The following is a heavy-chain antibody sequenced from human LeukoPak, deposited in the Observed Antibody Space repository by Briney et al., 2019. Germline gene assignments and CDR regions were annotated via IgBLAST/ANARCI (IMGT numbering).Heavy chain of an antibody. Sequence: GGSLRLSCAASGFTFSSYWMSWVRQAPGKGLEWVANIKQDGSEKYYVDSVKGRFTISRDNAKNSLYLRMNSLRAEDTAVYYCARDPSEYYYYGMDAWGQGTTVTVSS. CDR1: GFTFSSYW. CDR3: ARDPSEYYYYGMDA. J-gene: IGHJ6*02. V-gene: IGHV3-7*01. CDR2: IKQDGSEK.